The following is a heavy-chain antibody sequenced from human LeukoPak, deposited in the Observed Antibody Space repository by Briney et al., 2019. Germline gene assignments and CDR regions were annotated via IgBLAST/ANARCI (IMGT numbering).Heavy chain of an antibody. Sequence: GSSVKVSCKASGYTFARSGISWVRQAPGQGLEWMGIINPSGGSTSYAQKFQGRVTMTRNTSISTAYMELSSLRSEDTAVYYCARGYGSGSYLYFDYWGQGTLVTVSS. J-gene: IGHJ4*02. D-gene: IGHD3-10*01. CDR1: GYTFARSG. CDR2: INPSGGST. V-gene: IGHV1-8*01. CDR3: ARGYGSGSYLYFDY.